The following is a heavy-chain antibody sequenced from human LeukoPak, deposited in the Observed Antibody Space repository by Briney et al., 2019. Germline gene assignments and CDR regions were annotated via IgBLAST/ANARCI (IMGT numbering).Heavy chain of an antibody. CDR2: IYTSGST. Sequence: SETLSLTCTVSGGSISSYYWSWIRQPAGKGLEWIGRIYTSGSTNYNPSLKRRVTMSVDTSKNQFSLKLTSVTAADTAVYYCARETYYYGSGSYPFDYWGQGTLVTVSS. V-gene: IGHV4-4*07. D-gene: IGHD3-10*01. CDR1: GGSISSYY. CDR3: ARETYYYGSGSYPFDY. J-gene: IGHJ4*02.